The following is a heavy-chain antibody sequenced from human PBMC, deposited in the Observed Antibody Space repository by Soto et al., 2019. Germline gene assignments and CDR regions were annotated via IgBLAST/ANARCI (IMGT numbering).Heavy chain of an antibody. V-gene: IGHV3-13*04. CDR3: ARDHDEDFGYDLDYFDF. Sequence: GGSLRLSCAASGFTFSSNDMHWVRQTTGEGLEWVSSIGTADDTYYPDSVKGRFTISRENAKNSLYLQMDSLRPEDTAFYYCARDHDEDFGYDLDYFDFWGRGTLVTVSS. CDR2: IGTADDT. CDR1: GFTFSSND. J-gene: IGHJ4*02. D-gene: IGHD5-12*01.